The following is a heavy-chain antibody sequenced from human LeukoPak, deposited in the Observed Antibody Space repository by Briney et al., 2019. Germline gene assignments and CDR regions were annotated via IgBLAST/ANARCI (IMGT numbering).Heavy chain of an antibody. D-gene: IGHD3-22*01. CDR2: IIPILGIA. J-gene: IGHJ5*02. Sequence: GASVKVSCKASGGTFSSYAISWVRQAPGQGLEWMGRIIPILGIASYAQKFQGRVTITADKSTSTAYMELSSLRSEDTAVYYCARVGSYYYDSSGHGWFDPWGQGTLVTVSS. CDR1: GGTFSSYA. CDR3: ARVGSYYYDSSGHGWFDP. V-gene: IGHV1-69*04.